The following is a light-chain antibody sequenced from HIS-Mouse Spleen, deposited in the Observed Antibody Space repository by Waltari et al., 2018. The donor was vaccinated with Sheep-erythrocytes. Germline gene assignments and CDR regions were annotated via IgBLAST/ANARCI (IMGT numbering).Light chain of an antibody. V-gene: IGLV2-8*01. CDR2: EVS. J-gene: IGLJ3*02. CDR3: AAWDDSLNGPV. Sequence: QSALTQPPSASGSPGQSVTISCTGTSSDVGGYNYVSWYQQHPGNAPKLMIYEVSKRPSGVPDRFSGSKSGNTASLTVSGLQAEDEADYYCAAWDDSLNGPVFGGGTKLTVL. CDR1: SSDVGGYNY.